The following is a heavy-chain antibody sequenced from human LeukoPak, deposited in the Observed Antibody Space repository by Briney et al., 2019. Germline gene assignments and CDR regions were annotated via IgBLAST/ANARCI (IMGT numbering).Heavy chain of an antibody. Sequence: SETLSLTCAVSGDSLSSGYYWGWIRQPPGKGLEWIGSIYHSRSTYYNPSLKSRVTISVDTSKNQFSLKLRSVTAADTAVYYCARGNGEDILTHCNWFGNWGQGTLVTVSS. CDR3: ARGNGEDILTHCNWFGN. J-gene: IGHJ5*02. CDR1: GDSLSSGYY. D-gene: IGHD3-9*01. V-gene: IGHV4-38-2*01. CDR2: IYHSRST.